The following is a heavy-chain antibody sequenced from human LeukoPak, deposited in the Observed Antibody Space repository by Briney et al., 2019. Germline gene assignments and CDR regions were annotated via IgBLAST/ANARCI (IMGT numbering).Heavy chain of an antibody. CDR3: ARAPYYDYVWGSYRPYYFDY. V-gene: IGHV4-31*03. CDR1: GGSISSGGYY. D-gene: IGHD3-16*02. J-gene: IGHJ4*02. CDR2: IYYSGST. Sequence: SETLSLTCTVSGGSISSGGYYWSWIRQHPGKGLEWIGYIYYSGSTYYNPSLKSRVTISVDTSKSQFSLKLSSVTAADTAVYYCARAPYYDYVWGSYRPYYFDYWGQGTLVTVSS.